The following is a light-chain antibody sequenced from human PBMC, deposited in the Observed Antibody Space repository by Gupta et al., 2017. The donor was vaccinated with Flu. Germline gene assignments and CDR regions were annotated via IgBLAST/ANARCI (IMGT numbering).Light chain of an antibody. J-gene: IGLJ3*02. CDR1: NIATKT. Sequence: SYVLTQPPSVSVAPGQTARITCGGNNIATKTVHWYQQKPGQAPVLVVNDDSDRPSGIPERFSGSNSGNTATLTISRVEVGDEADDYCQVWDSSSDRWVFGGGTKLTVL. CDR3: QVWDSSSDRWV. V-gene: IGLV3-21*02. CDR2: DDS.